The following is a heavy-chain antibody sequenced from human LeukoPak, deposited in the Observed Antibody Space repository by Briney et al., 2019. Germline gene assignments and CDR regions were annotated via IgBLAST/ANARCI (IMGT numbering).Heavy chain of an antibody. CDR3: ARDENVWGSYPTFFDY. J-gene: IGHJ4*02. D-gene: IGHD3-16*01. CDR1: GFTFSNYS. Sequence: GGSLRLSCAASGFTFSNYSMNWVRQAPGKGLEWVSYISSSSSTIYYADSVKGRFTISRDNAKNSLYLQMNSLRAEDTAVYYCARDENVWGSYPTFFDYWGQGTLVTVSS. V-gene: IGHV3-48*04. CDR2: ISSSSSTI.